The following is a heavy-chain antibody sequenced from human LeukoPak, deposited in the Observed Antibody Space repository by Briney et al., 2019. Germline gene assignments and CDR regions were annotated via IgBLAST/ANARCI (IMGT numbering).Heavy chain of an antibody. CDR2: ISAYNGNT. D-gene: IGHD6-19*01. V-gene: IGHV1-18*01. J-gene: IGHJ6*03. CDR1: RYTFTSYG. Sequence: ASVKVSCKASRYTFTSYGISWVRQAPGQGREWMGWISAYNGNTNYAQKLQGRVTMTTDTSTSTAYMELRSLRSDDTAVYYCARGVAVAGSGRGYYMDVWGKGTTVTVSS. CDR3: ARGVAVAGSGRGYYMDV.